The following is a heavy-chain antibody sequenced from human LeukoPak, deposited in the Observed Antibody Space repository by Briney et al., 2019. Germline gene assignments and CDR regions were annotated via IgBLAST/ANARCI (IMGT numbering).Heavy chain of an antibody. CDR2: ISGSGGST. D-gene: IGHD5-18*01. J-gene: IGHJ4*02. Sequence: GGSLRLSCAASGFTFSSYAMSWVRQAPGKGLEWVLAISGSGGSTYYADSVKGRFTIPRDNSKNTLYLQMNSLRAEDTAVYYCAKDDGYSYGHLDYWGQGTLVTVSS. V-gene: IGHV3-23*01. CDR1: GFTFSSYA. CDR3: AKDDGYSYGHLDY.